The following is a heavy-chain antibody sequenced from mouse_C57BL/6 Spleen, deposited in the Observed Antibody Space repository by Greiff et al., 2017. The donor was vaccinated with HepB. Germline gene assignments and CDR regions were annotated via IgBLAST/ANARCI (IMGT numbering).Heavy chain of an antibody. V-gene: IGHV5-12*01. CDR2: ISNGGGST. D-gene: IGHD2-4*01. CDR3: ARQEAYDYDEEAHYYAMDY. J-gene: IGHJ4*01. Sequence: EVKLVESGGGLVQPGGSLKLSCAASGFTFSDYYMYWVRQTPEKRLEWVAYISNGGGSTYYPDTVKGRFTISRDNAKNTLYLQMSRLKSEDTAMYYCARQEAYDYDEEAHYYAMDYWGQGTSVTVSS. CDR1: GFTFSDYY.